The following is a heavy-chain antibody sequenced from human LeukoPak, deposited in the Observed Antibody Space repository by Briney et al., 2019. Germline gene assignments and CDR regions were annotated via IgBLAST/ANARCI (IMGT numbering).Heavy chain of an antibody. CDR1: GFTFSSYW. Sequence: GGSLRLSCAASGFTFSSYWMSWVRQAPGKGLEWVANIKQDGSEKYYVDSVKGRFTISRDNAKNSLYLQMNSLRAEDTAVYYCARVTWAAAGPYYYYMDVWGKGTTVTISS. CDR3: ARVTWAAAGPYYYYMDV. V-gene: IGHV3-7*01. CDR2: IKQDGSEK. J-gene: IGHJ6*03. D-gene: IGHD6-13*01.